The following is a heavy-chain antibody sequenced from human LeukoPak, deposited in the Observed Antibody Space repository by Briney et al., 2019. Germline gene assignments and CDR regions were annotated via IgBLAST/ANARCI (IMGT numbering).Heavy chain of an antibody. CDR3: ARSDYYDSSGYFSG. CDR2: IYYSGTT. Sequence: PSETLSLTCTVSGSSISSHYWSWIRQPPGEGLEWIAYIYYSGTTNYNPSLKSRVTISVDTSKNQFSLKLTSVTAADTAVYFCARSDYYDSSGYFSGWGQGTLVTVSS. J-gene: IGHJ4*02. V-gene: IGHV4-59*11. CDR1: GSSISSHY. D-gene: IGHD3-22*01.